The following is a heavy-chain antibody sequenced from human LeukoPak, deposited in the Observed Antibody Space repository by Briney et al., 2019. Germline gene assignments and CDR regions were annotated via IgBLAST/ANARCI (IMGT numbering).Heavy chain of an antibody. CDR1: GFAFSSYW. CDR3: ARVPRRRFLEWLYFDY. J-gene: IGHJ4*02. V-gene: IGHV3-7*01. CDR2: IKQDGSEK. D-gene: IGHD3-3*01. Sequence: GGSLRVSCAASGFAFSSYWMSWVRQAPGKGLEWVANIKQDGSEKYYVDSVKGRFTISRDNAKNSLYLQMNSLRAEDTAVYYCARVPRRRFLEWLYFDYWGQGTLVTVSS.